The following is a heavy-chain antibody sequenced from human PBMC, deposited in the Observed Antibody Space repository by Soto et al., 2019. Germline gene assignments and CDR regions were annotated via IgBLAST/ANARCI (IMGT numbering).Heavy chain of an antibody. V-gene: IGHV1-2*02. D-gene: IGHD3-10*01. CDR3: ARLMYYTHSGGSPHRGFDL. J-gene: IGHJ3*01. Sequence: SVNVSCMACGCLFTHYFFHLVRHAPGQRLEWIGWINHYNGRADRSHKLQPMVPMTRDQFIRKAYKQVSRLGSDDTAVFYCARLMYYTHSGGSPHRGFDLWGQETLLTVS. CDR1: GCLFTHYF. CDR2: INHYNGRA.